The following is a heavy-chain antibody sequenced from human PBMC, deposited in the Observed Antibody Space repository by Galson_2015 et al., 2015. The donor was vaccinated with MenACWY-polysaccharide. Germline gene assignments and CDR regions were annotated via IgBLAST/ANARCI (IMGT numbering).Heavy chain of an antibody. V-gene: IGHV3-74*01. CDR2: INRDGTSK. CDR3: ARDPLWDRTVGFDY. D-gene: IGHD3-16*01. CDR1: GFTFSSDW. J-gene: IGHJ4*02. Sequence: SLRLSCAASGFTFSSDWMHWVRQAPGKGLVWISRINRDGTSKTYADSVKGRFTISRDNAKNTLYLQMNSLRAEDTAVYYCARDPLWDRTVGFDYWGQGTLVTVSS.